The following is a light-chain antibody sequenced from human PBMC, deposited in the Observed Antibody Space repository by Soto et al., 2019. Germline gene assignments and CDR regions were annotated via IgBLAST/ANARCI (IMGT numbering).Light chain of an antibody. CDR1: TGAVTSGHY. J-gene: IGLJ2*01. CDR3: LLCYCGGRV. CDR2: DTD. V-gene: IGLV7-46*01. Sequence: QAVVTQEPSLTVSPGGTVTLTCGSSTGAVTSGHYPYWFQQKPGQAPTTLIYDTDNKHSWTPARFSGSLLGGKAALTLSGAQPEDEADYYCLLCYCGGRVFGGGTKVTVL.